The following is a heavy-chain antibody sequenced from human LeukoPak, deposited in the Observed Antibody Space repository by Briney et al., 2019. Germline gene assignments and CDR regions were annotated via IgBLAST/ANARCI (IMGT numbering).Heavy chain of an antibody. D-gene: IGHD7-27*01. J-gene: IGHJ4*02. V-gene: IGHV1-3*01. CDR3: AKVNGDNTFDY. CDR2: INVGNGNT. CDR1: GYTFTSYA. Sequence: ASVTVSCKASGYTFTSYAMHWVRQAPGQRLEWMGWINVGNGNTKYSQDFQGRVTITRDTSASTAYMELSSLRSEDTAVYYCAKVNGDNTFDYWGQGTLVTVSS.